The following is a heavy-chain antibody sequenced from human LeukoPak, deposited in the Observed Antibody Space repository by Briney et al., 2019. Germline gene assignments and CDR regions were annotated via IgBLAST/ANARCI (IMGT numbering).Heavy chain of an antibody. V-gene: IGHV4-4*07. D-gene: IGHD3-10*01. CDR1: GDSISSYY. CDR2: IYTSGST. CDR3: ARHRVVRGVIAYAAFDI. J-gene: IGHJ3*02. Sequence: PSETLSLTCTVSGDSISSYYWSWIRQPAGKGLEWIGHIYTSGSTNYNPSLKSRVTMSVDTSKNQFSLKLSSVTAADTAVYYCARHRVVRGVIAYAAFDIWGQGTMVTVSS.